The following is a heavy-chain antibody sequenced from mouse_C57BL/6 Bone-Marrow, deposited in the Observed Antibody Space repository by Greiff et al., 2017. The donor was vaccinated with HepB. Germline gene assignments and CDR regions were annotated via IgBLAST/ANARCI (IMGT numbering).Heavy chain of an antibody. CDR3: ARTEVILLRSGGYAMDY. J-gene: IGHJ4*01. Sequence: QVTLKVSGPGILQSSQTLSLTCSFSGFSLSTSGMGVSWIRQPSGKGLEWLAHIYWDDDKRSNPSLKSRLTISKDTSRNQVFLKITSVDTADTATYYCARTEVILLRSGGYAMDYWGQGTSVTVSS. D-gene: IGHD1-1*01. V-gene: IGHV8-12*01. CDR1: GFSLSTSGMG. CDR2: IYWDDDK.